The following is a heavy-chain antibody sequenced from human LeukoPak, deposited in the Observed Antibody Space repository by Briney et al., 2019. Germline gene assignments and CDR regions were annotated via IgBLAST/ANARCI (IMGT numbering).Heavy chain of an antibody. CDR2: IYTSGST. CDR3: ARDHYYYDSSGMGTYYYGMDV. D-gene: IGHD3-22*01. V-gene: IGHV4-4*07. CDR1: GGSISSYY. Sequence: SETLSLTCAASGGSISSYYWSWIRQPAGKGLEWIGRIYTSGSTNYNPSLKSRVTMSVDTSKNQFSLKLSSVTAADTAVYYCARDHYYYDSSGMGTYYYGMDVWGQGTTVTVSS. J-gene: IGHJ6*02.